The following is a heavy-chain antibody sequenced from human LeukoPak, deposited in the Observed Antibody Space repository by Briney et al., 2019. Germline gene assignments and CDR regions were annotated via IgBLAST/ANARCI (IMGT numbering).Heavy chain of an antibody. CDR1: GGSFNGYY. CDR3: ARAIAARYYYYYYMDV. D-gene: IGHD6-6*01. Sequence: SETLSLTCAVYGGSFNGYYWSWIRQPPGKGLEWIGEINHSGSTNYNPSLKSRVTISVDTSKNQFSLKLSSVTAADTAVYYCARAIAARYYYYYYMDVWGKGTTVTVSS. J-gene: IGHJ6*03. CDR2: INHSGST. V-gene: IGHV4-34*01.